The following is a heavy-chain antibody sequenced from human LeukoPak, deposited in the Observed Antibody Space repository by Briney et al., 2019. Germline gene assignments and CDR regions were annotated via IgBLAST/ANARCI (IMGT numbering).Heavy chain of an antibody. D-gene: IGHD3-10*01. Sequence: PSETLSLTCIVSGGSVGSFSWSWIRQSPGKGLEWIGFIYSNGSTNYNPSLKSRVTISVDRSKSQFSLRLSSVTAADTALYYCARAVGYYGSGSSGEEWFDPWGQGTLVTVSS. CDR3: ARAVGYYGSGSSGEEWFDP. CDR2: IYSNGST. V-gene: IGHV4-59*08. J-gene: IGHJ5*02. CDR1: GGSVGSFS.